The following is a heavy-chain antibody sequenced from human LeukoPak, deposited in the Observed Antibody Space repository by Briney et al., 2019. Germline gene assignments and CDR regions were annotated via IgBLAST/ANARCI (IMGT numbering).Heavy chain of an antibody. D-gene: IGHD3-3*01. CDR3: ARPLLRFLEWSPPDY. V-gene: IGHV3-30*04. CDR1: GFTFSSYA. CDR2: ISYDGSNK. J-gene: IGHJ4*02. Sequence: LTGGSLRLSCAASGFTFSSYAMHWVRQAPGKGLEWVAVISYDGSNKYYADSVKGRFTISRDNSKNTLYLQMNSLRAEDTAVYYCARPLLRFLEWSPPDYWGQGTLVTVSS.